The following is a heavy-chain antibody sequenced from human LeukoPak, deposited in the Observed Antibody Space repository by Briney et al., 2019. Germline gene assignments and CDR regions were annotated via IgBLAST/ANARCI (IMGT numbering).Heavy chain of an antibody. CDR2: INPSGGST. CDR3: ARAAYCGGDCYPWAAEYFQH. J-gene: IGHJ1*01. Sequence: ASVTVSCKASGYTLTSYYMHWVRQAPGQGLEWMGIINPSGGSTSYAQKFQGRVTMTRDMSTSTVYMELSSLRSEDTAVYYCARAAYCGGDCYPWAAEYFQHWGQGTLVTVSS. V-gene: IGHV1-46*01. CDR1: GYTLTSYY. D-gene: IGHD2-21*02.